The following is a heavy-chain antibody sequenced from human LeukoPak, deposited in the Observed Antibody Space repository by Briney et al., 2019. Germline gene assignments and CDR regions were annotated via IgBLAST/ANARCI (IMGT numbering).Heavy chain of an antibody. CDR3: ARDWEAAAGRDAFDI. CDR2: ISSSSYI. D-gene: IGHD6-13*01. CDR1: GFTFSSYS. V-gene: IGHV3-21*01. Sequence: GGSLRLSCAASGFTFSSYSMTWVGQAPGKGLEWVSSISSSSYIYYADSVKGRFTISRDNAKNSLYLQMNSLRAEDTAVYYCARDWEAAAGRDAFDIWGQGTMVTVSS. J-gene: IGHJ3*02.